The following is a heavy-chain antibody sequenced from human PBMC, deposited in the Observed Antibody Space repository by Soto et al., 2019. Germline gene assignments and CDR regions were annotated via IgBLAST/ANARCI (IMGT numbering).Heavy chain of an antibody. D-gene: IGHD3-22*01. CDR1: GGSFSGYY. J-gene: IGHJ4*02. Sequence: QVQLQQWGAGLLKHSETLSLTCAVYGGSFSGYYWSWICQPPGKGLEWIGEINHSGSTNYNPSLKSRVTISVDTSKNQFSLKLSSVTAADTAVYYFARGLYYYDSSALGYWGQGTLVTVSS. V-gene: IGHV4-34*01. CDR2: INHSGST. CDR3: ARGLYYYDSSALGY.